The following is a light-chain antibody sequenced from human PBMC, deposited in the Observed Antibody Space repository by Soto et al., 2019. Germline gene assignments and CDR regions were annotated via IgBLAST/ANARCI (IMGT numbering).Light chain of an antibody. Sequence: DIQMTQSPSSLSASVGGRVTITCRASQSISSYLNWYQQKPGKAHKLLIYDAYSLESGVQSRFSGSGSGTEFTLTIRSLQPDDFATYYCKQYNSYSGTFGQGTKVDIK. J-gene: IGKJ1*01. CDR2: DAY. V-gene: IGKV1-5*01. CDR1: QSISSY. CDR3: KQYNSYSGT.